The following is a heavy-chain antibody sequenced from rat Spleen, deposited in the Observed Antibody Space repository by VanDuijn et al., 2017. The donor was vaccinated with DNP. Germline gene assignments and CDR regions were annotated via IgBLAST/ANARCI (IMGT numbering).Heavy chain of an antibody. V-gene: IGHV5S13*01. J-gene: IGHJ2*01. CDR2: IDSSGYRT. CDR1: GFTFSNYD. D-gene: IGHD1-1*01. CDR3: TRHIYSGNWFDY. Sequence: EVQLVESGGGLVQPGKSLKLSCSASGFTFSNYDMAWVRQAPKKGLEWVATIDSSGYRTYYADSVKGRFSISRNNAKSSQYLQMNSLKSEDTATYYCTRHIYSGNWFDYWGQGVMVTVSS.